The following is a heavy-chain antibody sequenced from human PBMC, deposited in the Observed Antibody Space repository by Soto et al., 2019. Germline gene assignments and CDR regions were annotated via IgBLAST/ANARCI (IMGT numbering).Heavy chain of an antibody. CDR1: GFTVSRYA. CDR2: ISGSGGST. J-gene: IGHJ4*02. D-gene: IGHD3-22*01. V-gene: IGHV3-23*01. Sequence: GGALRLSCAASGFTVSRYAMSWVRQAPGKGLEWVSAISGSGGSTYYADSVKGRFTISRDNSKNTLYLQMNSLRAEDTAVYCCATEKQERSVVVITDYRGQGTLVTV. CDR3: ATEKQERSVVVITDY.